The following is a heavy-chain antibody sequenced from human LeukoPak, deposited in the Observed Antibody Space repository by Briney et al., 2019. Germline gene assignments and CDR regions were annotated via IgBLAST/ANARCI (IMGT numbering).Heavy chain of an antibody. CDR1: GGSFSGYY. Sequence: SETLSLTCAVYGGSFSGYYWSWIRQPPGKGLEWIGEINHSGSTNYNPSLKSRVTISVEPSKNQFYLKLSSVTAADTAVYYCARSPYYDFWSGYYMSAYGMDVWGQGTTVTVSS. CDR3: ARSPYYDFWSGYYMSAYGMDV. D-gene: IGHD3-3*01. CDR2: INHSGST. V-gene: IGHV4-34*01. J-gene: IGHJ6*02.